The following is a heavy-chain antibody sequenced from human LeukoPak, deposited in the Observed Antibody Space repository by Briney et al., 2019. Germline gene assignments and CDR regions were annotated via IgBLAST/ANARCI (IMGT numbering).Heavy chain of an antibody. D-gene: IGHD6-13*01. CDR2: IVVGSGNT. CDR3: AAGDIAAAGTVP. Sequence: SVKVSCKASGFTFTSSAMQWVRQARGQRLEWIGWIVVGSGNTSYAQKFQERVTITRDMSTSTAYMELSSLRSEDTAVYYCAAGDIAAAGTVPWGQGTLVTVSS. V-gene: IGHV1-58*02. J-gene: IGHJ5*02. CDR1: GFTFTSSA.